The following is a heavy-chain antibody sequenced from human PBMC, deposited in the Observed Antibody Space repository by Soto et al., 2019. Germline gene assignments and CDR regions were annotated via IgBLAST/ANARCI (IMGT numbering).Heavy chain of an antibody. J-gene: IGHJ4*02. CDR2: IYYSGST. CDR1: GGSISSYY. CDR3: AREGYYYDSSGYYYTFDY. D-gene: IGHD3-22*01. V-gene: IGHV4-59*01. Sequence: SETLSLTCTVSGGSISSYYWSWIRQPPGKGLEWIGYIYYSGSTNYSPSLKSRVTISVDTSKNQFSLKLSSVTAADTAVYYCAREGYYYDSSGYYYTFDYWGQGTLVTVSS.